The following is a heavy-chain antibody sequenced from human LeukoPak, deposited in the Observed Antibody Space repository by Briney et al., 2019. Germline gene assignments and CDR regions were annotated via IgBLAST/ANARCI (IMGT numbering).Heavy chain of an antibody. Sequence: PSETLSLTCTVSGGSISTYYWNWIRQPPGKGLEWIGDISNSGITTYNPSLKSRVTISVDSSKSQFSLKLNSVTAADTAVYYCARSGGYSSRWSLWGQGTLVTVSS. J-gene: IGHJ4*01. V-gene: IGHV4-59*01. CDR3: ARSGGYSSRWSL. CDR2: ISNSGIT. D-gene: IGHD6-13*01. CDR1: GGSISTYY.